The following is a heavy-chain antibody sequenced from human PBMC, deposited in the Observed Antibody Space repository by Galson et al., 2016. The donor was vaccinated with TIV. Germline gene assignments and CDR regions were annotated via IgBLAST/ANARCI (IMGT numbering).Heavy chain of an antibody. J-gene: IGHJ4*02. D-gene: IGHD4-17*01. CDR1: GFSFSSYG. V-gene: IGHV3-30*04. CDR3: ARENDYGDDLSDY. Sequence: SLRLSCAASGFSFSSYGMNWVRQAPGKGPEWVAVISYDGRNKYYADSVKGRFTISRDNSKNTMYVQMNSLRVEDTGVYYCARENDYGDDLSDYWGQGTLVTVSS. CDR2: ISYDGRNK.